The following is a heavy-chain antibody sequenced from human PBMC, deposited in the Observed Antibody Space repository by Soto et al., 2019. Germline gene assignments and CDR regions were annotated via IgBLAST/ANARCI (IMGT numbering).Heavy chain of an antibody. CDR1: GGSISSSSYY. D-gene: IGHD5-18*01. CDR3: ARHSDTAMVTVHY. CDR2: IYYSGST. J-gene: IGHJ4*02. Sequence: PSETLSLTCTFSGGSISSSSYYWGWIRQPPGKGLERIGSIYYSGSTYYNPSLKSRVTLSVDTSKNQFSLKLSSVTAADTAVYYCARHSDTAMVTVHYWGQGTLVTVSS. V-gene: IGHV4-39*01.